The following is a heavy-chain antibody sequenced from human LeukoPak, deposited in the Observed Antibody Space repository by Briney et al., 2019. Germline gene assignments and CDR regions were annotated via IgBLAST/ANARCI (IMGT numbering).Heavy chain of an antibody. CDR2: INPSGST. D-gene: IGHD3-22*01. V-gene: IGHV4-34*01. J-gene: IGHJ6*02. CDR3: ASSSGYSESPMDV. Sequence: SETLSLTCAVYGGSFSGYYWSWIRQPPGKGLEWIGEINPSGSTNYNPSLKSRVTISVDTSKNQFSLKLSSVTAADTAVYYCASSSGYSESPMDVWGQGTTVTVSS. CDR1: GGSFSGYY.